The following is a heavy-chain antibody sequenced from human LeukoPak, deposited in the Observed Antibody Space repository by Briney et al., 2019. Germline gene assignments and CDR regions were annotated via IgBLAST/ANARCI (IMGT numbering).Heavy chain of an antibody. CDR3: ARVYITIFGEVAHYYYYMDV. CDR1: GYSFSYYG. J-gene: IGHJ6*03. Sequence: ASMKVSCKASGYSFSYYGISWVRQAPGQGLEWVGWISVYNGNTKYAQNFQGRVRMTTETSTSTAYMELRSLRSDDTAVYYCARVYITIFGEVAHYYYYMDVWGKGTTVIVSS. V-gene: IGHV1-18*01. D-gene: IGHD3-3*01. CDR2: ISVYNGNT.